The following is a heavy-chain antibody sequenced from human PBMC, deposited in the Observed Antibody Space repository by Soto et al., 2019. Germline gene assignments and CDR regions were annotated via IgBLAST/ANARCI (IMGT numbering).Heavy chain of an antibody. J-gene: IGHJ2*01. CDR3: ARRIEEDSSGYYWYFDL. CDR2: IYYSGDT. CDR1: GSSISTYY. Sequence: QVQLQESGPGLVKPSETLSLTCTVSGSSISTYYWSWIRQPPGQGLEWIGYIYYSGDTKSNHALKSRVTISIDTSKNQFSLKLSSVTAADTAVYYCARRIEEDSSGYYWYFDLWGRGTLVTVSS. V-gene: IGHV4-59*08. D-gene: IGHD3-22*01.